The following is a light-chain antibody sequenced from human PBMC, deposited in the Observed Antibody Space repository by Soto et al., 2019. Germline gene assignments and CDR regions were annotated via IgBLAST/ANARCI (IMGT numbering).Light chain of an antibody. J-gene: IGKJ2*01. Sequence: EIVLTQSPGTLSLSPGERATLSCRASQSVSSSYLAWYQQKPGQAPRLLIYGASSRATGIPDRFSGSGSGTDFTLTLSRLEPEDFAVYDCQRYGSSSYTFGQGTKLEIK. CDR1: QSVSSSY. V-gene: IGKV3-20*01. CDR2: GAS. CDR3: QRYGSSSYT.